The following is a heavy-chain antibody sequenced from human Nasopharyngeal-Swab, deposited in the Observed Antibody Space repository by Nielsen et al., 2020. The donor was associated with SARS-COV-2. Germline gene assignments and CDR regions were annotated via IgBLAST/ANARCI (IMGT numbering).Heavy chain of an antibody. V-gene: IGHV5-51*01. J-gene: IGHJ4*02. Sequence: GESLKISCMGSGYSFTSYWIGWVRQMPGKGLEWMGIIYPGDSDTRYSPSFQGQVTISADKSISTAYLQWSSLKASDTAMYYCARLRYGDYSQYYFDYWGQGNLVTVSS. CDR1: GYSFTSYW. CDR3: ARLRYGDYSQYYFDY. D-gene: IGHD4-17*01. CDR2: IYPGDSDT.